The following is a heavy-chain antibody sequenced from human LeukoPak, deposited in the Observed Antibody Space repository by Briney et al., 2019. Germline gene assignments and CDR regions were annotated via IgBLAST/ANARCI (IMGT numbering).Heavy chain of an antibody. D-gene: IGHD1-20*01. CDR2: IYTSGST. CDR1: GGSISGYY. Sequence: SETLSLTCTVSGGSISGYYWSWIRQPAGKGLEWIGRIYTSGSTNYNPSLRSRVTMSLDTSKNQFSLKLSSVTAADTAVYYCARDDGITGTEGDYWGQGTLVTVSS. J-gene: IGHJ4*02. CDR3: ARDDGITGTEGDY. V-gene: IGHV4-4*07.